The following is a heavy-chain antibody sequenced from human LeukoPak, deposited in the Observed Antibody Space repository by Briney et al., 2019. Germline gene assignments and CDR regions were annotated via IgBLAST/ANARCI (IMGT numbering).Heavy chain of an antibody. CDR2: IYYSGST. V-gene: IGHV4-61*08. J-gene: IGHJ4*02. CDR3: ARANGAYKSFDN. D-gene: IGHD4-17*01. Sequence: SQTLSLTCTVSGGSISSGDYYWSWIRQPPGKGLEWIGYIYYSGSTNYNPSLKSRVTMSVDTSKNQFSLKLSSVTAADTAVYYCARANGAYKSFDNWGQRTRVTVSS. CDR1: GGSISSGDYY.